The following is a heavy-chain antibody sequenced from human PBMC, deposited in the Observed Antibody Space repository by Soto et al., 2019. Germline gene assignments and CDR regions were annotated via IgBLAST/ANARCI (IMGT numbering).Heavy chain of an antibody. CDR1: GYSFTSYW. CDR3: ARSPMDDYVWGSHQAFDI. J-gene: IGHJ3*02. Sequence: GESLKISCKGSGYSFTSYWIGWVRQMPGKGLEWMGIIYPGDSDTRYSPSFQGQVTISADKSISTAYLQWSSLKASDTAMYYCARSPMDDYVWGSHQAFDIWGQGTMVTVSS. V-gene: IGHV5-51*01. CDR2: IYPGDSDT. D-gene: IGHD3-16*01.